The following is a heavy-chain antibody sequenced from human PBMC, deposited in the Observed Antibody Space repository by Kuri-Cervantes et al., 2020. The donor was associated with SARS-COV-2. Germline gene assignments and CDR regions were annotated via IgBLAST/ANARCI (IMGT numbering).Heavy chain of an antibody. CDR1: AFPFSTYS. J-gene: IGHJ4*02. CDR2: ITHSSSYI. D-gene: IGHD2-2*01. Sequence: GGSLRLYCAASAFPFSTYSMHWVRQAPGKGLEWVSYITHSSSYIYYADSVKGRFTISRDNAKNSLYLQMNSLRVEDTAVYYCASDCSTTSCYPYWGQGTLVTVYS. V-gene: IGHV3-21*06. CDR3: ASDCSTTSCYPY.